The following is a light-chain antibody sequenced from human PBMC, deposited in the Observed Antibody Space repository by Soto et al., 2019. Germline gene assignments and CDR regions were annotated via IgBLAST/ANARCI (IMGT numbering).Light chain of an antibody. CDR2: DAS. V-gene: IGKV3-11*01. CDR1: QSVGSK. J-gene: IGKJ5*01. Sequence: EIVMTQSPATLSVSPGESATLSCRASQSVGSKLVWYQQKPGQAPRLFIYDASTRATGIPARFSGSGSGTDFTLTISSLEPEDFAVYYCQQRSNWPPITFGQGTRLEIK. CDR3: QQRSNWPPIT.